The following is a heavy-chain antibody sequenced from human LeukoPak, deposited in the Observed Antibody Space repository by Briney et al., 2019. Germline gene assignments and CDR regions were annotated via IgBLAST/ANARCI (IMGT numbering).Heavy chain of an antibody. V-gene: IGHV1-2*02. CDR2: INPNSGGT. D-gene: IGHD6-6*01. CDR1: GYSFVGYG. CDR3: ARDGSIAARPLPDY. J-gene: IGHJ4*02. Sequence: ASVKVSCKASGYSFVGYGITWVRQAPGQGLEWMGWINPNSGGTNYAQKFQGRVTMTRDTSISTAYMELSRLRSDDTAVYYCARDGSIAARPLPDYWGQGTLVTVSS.